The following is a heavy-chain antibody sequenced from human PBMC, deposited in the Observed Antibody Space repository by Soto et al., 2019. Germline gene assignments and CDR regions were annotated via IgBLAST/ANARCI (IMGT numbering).Heavy chain of an antibody. Sequence: ETLSLNCTYYSWSLSVYYWNWFRQSPGKGLEWIGEINHAGSTNYNPSLKSRVTISVDASKNQFSLKLSSVTAADTAVYFCARDSTRRGACDIWGQGTMVTVSS. CDR1: SWSLSVYY. CDR3: ARDSTRRGACDI. J-gene: IGHJ3*02. D-gene: IGHD2-2*01. V-gene: IGHV4-34*01. CDR2: INHAGST.